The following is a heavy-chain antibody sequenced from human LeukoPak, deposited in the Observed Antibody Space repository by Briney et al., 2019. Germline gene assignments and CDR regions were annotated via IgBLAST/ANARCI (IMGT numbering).Heavy chain of an antibody. D-gene: IGHD1-26*01. CDR1: GFTFSSYG. CDR3: AKDEEWELLYYFDY. V-gene: IGHV3-30*18. Sequence: GGSLRLSCAASGFTFSSYGMHGVRQAPGKGLEWVAVISYDGSNKYYADSVKGRFTISRDNSKNTLYLQMNSLRAEDTAVYYCAKDEEWELLYYFDYWGQGTLVTVSS. J-gene: IGHJ4*02. CDR2: ISYDGSNK.